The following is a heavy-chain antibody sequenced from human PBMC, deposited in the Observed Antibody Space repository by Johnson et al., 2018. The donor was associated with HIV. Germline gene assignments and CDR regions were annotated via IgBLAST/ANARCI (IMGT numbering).Heavy chain of an antibody. CDR2: IYSGDST. D-gene: IGHD6-6*01. CDR3: ASIAARRVSAFDI. CDR1: GFTVSSNY. J-gene: IGHJ3*02. V-gene: IGHV3-66*01. Sequence: VQLVESGGGVVQPGRSLRLSCAASGFTVSSNYMSWVRQAPGKGLEWVSVIYSGDSTYYADSVKGRFTISRDNSKNTLYLQMNSLRAEDTAVYYCASIAARRVSAFDIWGQGTMVTVSS.